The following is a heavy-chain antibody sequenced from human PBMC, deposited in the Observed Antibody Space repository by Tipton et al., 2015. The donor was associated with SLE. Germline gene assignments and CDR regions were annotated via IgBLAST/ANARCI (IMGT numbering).Heavy chain of an antibody. V-gene: IGHV3-30*04. Sequence: SLRLSCAASGFTFSMYAVHWVRQAPGKGLEWVAVISYDGSNKYYADSVKGRFTISRDNSKNTLYLQMNSLRAEDTAVYYCARECMVAAAGPCDAFNIWGQGTMVTGSS. D-gene: IGHD6-13*01. CDR2: ISYDGSNK. CDR1: GFTFSMYA. CDR3: ARECMVAAAGPCDAFNI. J-gene: IGHJ3*02.